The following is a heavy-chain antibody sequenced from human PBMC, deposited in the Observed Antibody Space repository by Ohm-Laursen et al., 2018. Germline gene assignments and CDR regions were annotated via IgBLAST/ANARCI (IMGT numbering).Heavy chain of an antibody. CDR3: TTEPYYDFWSGYGMDV. V-gene: IGHV3-15*01. D-gene: IGHD3-3*01. J-gene: IGHJ6*02. CDR1: GFTFTNAC. CDR2: IKSKTDGGTT. Sequence: SLRLSCAASGFTFTNACMSWVRQAPGKGLEWVGRIKSKTDGGTTDYAAPVKGRFTISRDDSKNTLYLQMNSLKTEDTAVYYCTTEPYYDFWSGYGMDVWGQGTTVTVSS.